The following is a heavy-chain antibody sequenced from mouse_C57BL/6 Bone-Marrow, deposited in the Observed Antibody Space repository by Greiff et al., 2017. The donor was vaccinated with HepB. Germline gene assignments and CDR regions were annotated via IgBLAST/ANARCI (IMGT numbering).Heavy chain of an antibody. Sequence: QVQLQQPGAELVKPGASVKLSCKASGYTFTSYWMQWVKQRPGQGLEWIGEIDPSDSYTNYNQKFKGKATLTVDTSSSTAYMQLSSLTSEDSAVYYCVSYYDYDGFAYWGQGTLVTVSA. D-gene: IGHD2-4*01. CDR2: IDPSDSYT. CDR3: VSYYDYDGFAY. V-gene: IGHV1-50*01. CDR1: GYTFTSYW. J-gene: IGHJ3*01.